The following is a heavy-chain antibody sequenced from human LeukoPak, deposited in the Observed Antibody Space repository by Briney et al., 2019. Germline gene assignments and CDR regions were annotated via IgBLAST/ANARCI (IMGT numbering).Heavy chain of an antibody. J-gene: IGHJ4*02. CDR2: INHSGST. CDR1: GGSFSGYY. V-gene: IGHV4-34*01. CDR3: ARSPQIVGATSGVYYFDY. D-gene: IGHD1-26*01. Sequence: EPSETLSLTCAVYGGSFSGYYWSWIRQPPGKGLEWIGEINHSGSTNYNPSLKSRVTISVDTSKNQFSLKLSSVTAADTAVYYCARSPQIVGATSGVYYFDYWGQGTLVTVSS.